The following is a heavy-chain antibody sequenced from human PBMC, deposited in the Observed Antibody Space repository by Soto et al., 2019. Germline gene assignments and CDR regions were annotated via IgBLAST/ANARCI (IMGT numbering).Heavy chain of an antibody. CDR2: IKRKADGGTT. CDR3: TTRYCSSTSCRTQYYYYGLNV. J-gene: IGHJ6*02. V-gene: IGHV3-15*01. Sequence: GGSLRLSCAASGFTFSNAWMSWVRQAPGKGLEWVGRIKRKADGGTTDYAALVKGRFTISRDDSKNTLYLQMNSLKTEDTALYYCTTRYCSSTSCRTQYYYYGLNVWGQGTTVTVSS. D-gene: IGHD2-2*01. CDR1: GFTFSNAW.